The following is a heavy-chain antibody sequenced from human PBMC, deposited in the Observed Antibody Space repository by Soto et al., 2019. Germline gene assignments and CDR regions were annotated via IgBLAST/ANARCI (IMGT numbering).Heavy chain of an antibody. CDR3: ARHQMVLGSTLFDY. D-gene: IGHD3-10*01. J-gene: IGHJ4*02. CDR1: GGSISSGGYS. Sequence: QLQLQESGSGLVKPSQTLSLTCAVSGGSISSGGYSWSWIRQPPGKGLEWIGYIYHSGSTYYNPSLMSRVTISVDRSKNQFSLKLSSVTAADTAVYYCARHQMVLGSTLFDYWGQGTLVTVSS. V-gene: IGHV4-30-2*01. CDR2: IYHSGST.